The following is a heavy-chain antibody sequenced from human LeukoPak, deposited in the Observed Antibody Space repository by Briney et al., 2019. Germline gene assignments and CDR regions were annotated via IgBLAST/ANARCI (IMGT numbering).Heavy chain of an antibody. CDR1: GFTFSSYA. V-gene: IGHV3-30-3*01. Sequence: GGSLRLSCAASGFTFSSYAMHWVRQAPGKGLEWVAVISYDGSNKYYADSVKGRFTISRDNSKNTLYLQMNSLRAEDTAVYYCARDFRVATTSRIGYGMDVWGQGTTVTVSS. CDR3: ARDFRVATTSRIGYGMDV. CDR2: ISYDGSNK. J-gene: IGHJ6*02. D-gene: IGHD5-12*01.